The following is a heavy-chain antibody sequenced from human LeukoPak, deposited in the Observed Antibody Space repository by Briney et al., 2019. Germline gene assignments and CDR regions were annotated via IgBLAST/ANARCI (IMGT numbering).Heavy chain of an antibody. CDR3: ARHDFDLPMIYSFFVH. V-gene: IGHV1-46*01. J-gene: IGHJ5*02. CDR1: GYTFTKYY. D-gene: IGHD3-3*01. CDR2: MHPTGDST. Sequence: ASVKVSCKASGYTFTKYYMSWVRQAPGQGLEWMGIMHPTGDSTNYAQKLQGRVTLTRDTSTGTFYMELSSLTSEDTAVYYCARHDFDLPMIYSFFVHWGQGTLVTVSS.